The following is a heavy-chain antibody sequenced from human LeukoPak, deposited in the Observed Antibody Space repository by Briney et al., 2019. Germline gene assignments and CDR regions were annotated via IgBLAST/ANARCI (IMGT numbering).Heavy chain of an antibody. CDR1: GGSISSSRYY. V-gene: IGHV4-39*01. J-gene: IGHJ4*02. Sequence: SETLSLTCTVSGGSISSSRYYWGWIRQPPGKGLEWIGSFYYSGSTYYNPSLKSRVTISVDTSKNQFSLKVSSVTAADTAVYYCARHPYYDFWSGYRRHAHYFDYWGQGTLVTVSS. D-gene: IGHD3-3*01. CDR3: ARHPYYDFWSGYRRHAHYFDY. CDR2: FYYSGST.